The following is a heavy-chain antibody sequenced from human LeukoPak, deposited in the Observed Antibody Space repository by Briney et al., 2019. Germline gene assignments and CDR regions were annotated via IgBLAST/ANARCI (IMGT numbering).Heavy chain of an antibody. V-gene: IGHV1-18*01. D-gene: IGHD6-19*01. CDR3: ARDSGIAVAGTGWEN. CDR2: ISAYNGNA. J-gene: IGHJ4*02. Sequence: ASVKVSCKASGYTFTTFGINWVRQAPGQGLEWMGWISAYNGNAKYAQKFQGRVTMTTDTSTNTAYMDLRSLLSDDTAVYYCARDSGIAVAGTGWENWGQGTLVTVSS. CDR1: GYTFTTFG.